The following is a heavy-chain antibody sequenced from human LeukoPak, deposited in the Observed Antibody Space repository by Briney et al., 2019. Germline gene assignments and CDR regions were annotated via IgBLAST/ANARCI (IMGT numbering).Heavy chain of an antibody. CDR3: AREPPPQIVGATPYYYGMDV. CDR1: GFTFSSYR. V-gene: IGHV3-21*01. J-gene: IGHJ6*02. D-gene: IGHD1-26*01. CDR2: ISSSSSYI. Sequence: GGSLRLSCAASGFTFSSYRMNWVRQAPGKGLEWVSSISSSSSYIYYADSVKGRFTISRDNAKNSLYLQMNSLRAEDTAVYYCAREPPPQIVGATPYYYGMDVWGQGTTVTVSS.